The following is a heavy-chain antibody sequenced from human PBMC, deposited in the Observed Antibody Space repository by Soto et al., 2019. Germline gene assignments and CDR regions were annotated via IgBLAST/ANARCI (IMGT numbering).Heavy chain of an antibody. CDR1: GGSISSDDYY. CDR3: ARALYYYDSSGYYSYFDY. Sequence: SSETLSLTCTVSGGSISSDDYYWSWIRQSPGKGLEWIGYIYHRGSTNYNPSLKSRVTISVDTSKNQFSLKLSSVTAADTAVYYCARALYYYDSSGYYSYFDYWGQGTLVTVS. D-gene: IGHD3-22*01. V-gene: IGHV4-61*08. J-gene: IGHJ4*02. CDR2: IYHRGST.